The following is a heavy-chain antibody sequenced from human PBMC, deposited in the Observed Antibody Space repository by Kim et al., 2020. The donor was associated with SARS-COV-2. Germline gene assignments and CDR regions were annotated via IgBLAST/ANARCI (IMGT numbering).Heavy chain of an antibody. J-gene: IGHJ5*02. CDR1: GASMSTYY. CDR2: VYFSGSA. CDR3: ATFSS. Sequence: SETLSLTCNVSGASMSTYYWSWVRRPPGKGLEWIGYVYFSGSASYNPSLKSRVTISVDTSKSQFSLKLTSVTTADTAVYYCATFSSWGQGTRVTVSS. V-gene: IGHV4-59*03.